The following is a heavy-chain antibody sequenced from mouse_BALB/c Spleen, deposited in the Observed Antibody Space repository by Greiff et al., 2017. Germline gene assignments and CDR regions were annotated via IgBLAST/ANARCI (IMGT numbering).Heavy chain of an antibody. J-gene: IGHJ2*01. CDR2: IDPENGDT. CDR1: GFNIKDYY. Sequence: EVQLQQSGAELVRSGASVKLSCTASGFNIKDYYMHWVKQRPEQGLEWIGWIDPENGDTEYAPKFQGKATMTADTSSNTAYLQLSSLTSEDTAVYYCNAGGYDDFPAYWGQGTTLTVSS. V-gene: IGHV14-4*02. D-gene: IGHD2-2*01. CDR3: NAGGYDDFPAY.